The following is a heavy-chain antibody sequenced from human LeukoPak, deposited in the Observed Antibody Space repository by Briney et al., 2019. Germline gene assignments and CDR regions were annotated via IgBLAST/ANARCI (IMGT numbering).Heavy chain of an antibody. CDR2: IYHSGST. CDR1: GGSISSSNW. V-gene: IGHV4-4*02. CDR3: ARHPARGPNRKGFDY. Sequence: PSETLSLTCAVSGGSISSSNWWSWVRQPPGKGLEWIGEIYHSGSTNYNPSLKSRVTISVDKSKNQFSLKLSSVTAADTAVYYCARHPARGPNRKGFDYWGQGTLVTVSS. J-gene: IGHJ4*02. D-gene: IGHD1-14*01.